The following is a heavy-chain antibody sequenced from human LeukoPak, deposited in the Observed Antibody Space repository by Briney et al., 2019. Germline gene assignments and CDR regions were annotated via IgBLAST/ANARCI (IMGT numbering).Heavy chain of an antibody. CDR1: GFTFSGYE. Sequence: GGSLRLSCVASGFTFSGYEMNWVRQAPGKGLERVSYISPSGTTIYYADSVKGRFTISRDNAKNSLYLQMNSLRAEDTALYYCARDPRGYCSSNTCYYGLDVWGQGTTVTVSS. V-gene: IGHV3-48*03. D-gene: IGHD2-2*01. CDR2: ISPSGTTI. J-gene: IGHJ6*02. CDR3: ARDPRGYCSSNTCYYGLDV.